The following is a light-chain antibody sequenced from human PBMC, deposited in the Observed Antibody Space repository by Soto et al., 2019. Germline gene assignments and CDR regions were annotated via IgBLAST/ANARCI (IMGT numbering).Light chain of an antibody. J-gene: IGLJ1*01. V-gene: IGLV1-44*01. Sequence: QSVLTQSPSASATPGQRVTMSCSGGSSNIGRNVVNWYQQIPGTAPKLLMYSNSQRPPGIPERFSASKSGTSASLAISGLQAEDEADYYCAAWDDSLSGYVFGTGTKVPVL. CDR2: SNS. CDR1: SSNIGRNV. CDR3: AAWDDSLSGYV.